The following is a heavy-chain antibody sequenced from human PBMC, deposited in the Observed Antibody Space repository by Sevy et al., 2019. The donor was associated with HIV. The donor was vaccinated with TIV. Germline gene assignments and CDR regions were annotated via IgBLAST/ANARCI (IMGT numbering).Heavy chain of an antibody. Sequence: GGSLRLSCAASGFTFSSYAMRWVRQAPGKGLEWVSAISGSGGSTYYADSVKGRFTISRDNSKNTLYLQMNSLGAEDTAVYYCAKISDCSGGSCDTRGDFDYWGQGTLVTVSS. CDR1: GFTFSSYA. D-gene: IGHD2-15*01. V-gene: IGHV3-23*01. CDR3: AKISDCSGGSCDTRGDFDY. CDR2: ISGSGGST. J-gene: IGHJ4*02.